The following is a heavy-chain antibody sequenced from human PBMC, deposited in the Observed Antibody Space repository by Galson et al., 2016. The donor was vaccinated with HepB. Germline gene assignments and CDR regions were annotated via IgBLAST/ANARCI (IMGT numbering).Heavy chain of an antibody. CDR3: ARSGYSINQWWNGSDI. Sequence: SVKVSCKASGYTFISYGVSWVRQAPGQGLEWMGWISGYNGNTDYAQNLQGRVTMTTDTSTSTAYMKLRSLRSDDTAVYYCARSGYSINQWWNGSDIWGQGTTVTVSS. D-gene: IGHD6-13*01. J-gene: IGHJ6*02. V-gene: IGHV1-18*01. CDR1: GYTFISYG. CDR2: ISGYNGNT.